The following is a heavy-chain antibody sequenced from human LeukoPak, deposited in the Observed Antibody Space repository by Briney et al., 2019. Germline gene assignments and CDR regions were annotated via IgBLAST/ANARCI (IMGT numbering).Heavy chain of an antibody. J-gene: IGHJ3*02. CDR3: ARRRRIYGDYFVRAFDI. CDR2: IYYSGTT. V-gene: IGHV4-39*01. Sequence: SETLSLTCSVSDGSISSGYYYWAWIRQPPGKGPEWIGSIYYSGTTYPNSSLKSRVTISVDTLKNQFSLKLSSVTAADTAVYYCARRRRIYGDYFVRAFDIWGQGTMVTVSS. D-gene: IGHD4-17*01. CDR1: DGSISSGYYY.